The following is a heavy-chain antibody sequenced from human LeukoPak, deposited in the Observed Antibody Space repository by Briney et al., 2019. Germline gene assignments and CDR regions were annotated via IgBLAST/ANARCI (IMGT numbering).Heavy chain of an antibody. CDR2: ISGSGGST. D-gene: IGHD4-17*01. Sequence: GGSLRLSCAASGFTFSSYGMSWVRQAPGKGLEWVSAISGSGGSTYYADSVKGRFTISRDNSKNTLYLQMNSLRAEDTAVYYCAKVGVRYGDYVDYYYYYMDVWGKGTTVTISS. V-gene: IGHV3-23*01. J-gene: IGHJ6*03. CDR1: GFTFSSYG. CDR3: AKVGVRYGDYVDYYYYYMDV.